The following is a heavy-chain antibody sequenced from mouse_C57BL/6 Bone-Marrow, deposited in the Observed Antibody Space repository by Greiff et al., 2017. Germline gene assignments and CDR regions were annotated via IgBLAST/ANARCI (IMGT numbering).Heavy chain of an antibody. Sequence: VKLQQSGPGLVQPSQSLSITCTVSGFSLTSYGVHWVRQSPGKGLEWLGVIWSGGRTDYNAAFISRLSISKDNTKSQVFFKMNSLQADDTAIDYCARRDLDYWGQGTTLTVSS. J-gene: IGHJ2*01. V-gene: IGHV2-2*01. CDR3: ARRDLDY. CDR2: IWSGGRT. CDR1: GFSLTSYG.